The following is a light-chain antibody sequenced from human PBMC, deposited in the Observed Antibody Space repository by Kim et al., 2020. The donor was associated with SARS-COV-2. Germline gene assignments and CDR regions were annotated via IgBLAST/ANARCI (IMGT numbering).Light chain of an antibody. V-gene: IGKV1-5*03. CDR3: QHYSRFPDT. Sequence: SASVGDRVTITCRASENIGTWLAWYRQKPGRAPSLLIYLASTLASGVPSRFSGTGSGTEFSLSITSLQPDDVATYYCQHYSRFPDTFGQGTKLEI. CDR1: ENIGTW. J-gene: IGKJ2*01. CDR2: LAS.